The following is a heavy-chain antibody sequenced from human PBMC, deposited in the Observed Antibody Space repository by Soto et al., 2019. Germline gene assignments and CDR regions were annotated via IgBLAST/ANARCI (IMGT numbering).Heavy chain of an antibody. J-gene: IGHJ4*02. CDR1: GYIFTTYG. D-gene: IGHD1-1*01. Sequence: QVHLEQSGAEVKKTGASGKVSCKGSGYIFTTYGITWVRQAPGQGLEWMGWISAHNGNTNYAQKLQGRVTVTRDTSTSTAYMELRNLRSDDTAVYYCARGRYGDYWGQGALVTVSS. CDR2: ISAHNGNT. V-gene: IGHV1-18*01. CDR3: ARGRYGDY.